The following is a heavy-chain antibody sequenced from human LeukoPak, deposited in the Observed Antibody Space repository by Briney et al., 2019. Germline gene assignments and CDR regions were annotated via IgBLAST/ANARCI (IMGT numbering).Heavy chain of an antibody. V-gene: IGHV4-39*01. CDR3: ARHFDRDGYKSNAFDI. Sequence: AETLSLTCTVSGGSVSSSSHYWGWVRQPPGKGLEWIGSMYYSGSTYYNAYLRSRVTISVDTSRDQFSLKRSSVTAADTAVYYCARHFDRDGYKSNAFDIWGQGTMVIVSS. D-gene: IGHD5-24*01. CDR1: GGSVSSSSHY. CDR2: MYYSGST. J-gene: IGHJ3*02.